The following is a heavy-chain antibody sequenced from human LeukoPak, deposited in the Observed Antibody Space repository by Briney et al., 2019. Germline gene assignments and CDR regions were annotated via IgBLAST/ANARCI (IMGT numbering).Heavy chain of an antibody. CDR3: VRGRGSYGWFDP. CDR1: GFTSSSYS. D-gene: IGHD3-10*01. CDR2: ISGDGTDR. Sequence: GGSLRLSCAASGFTSSSYSMHWVRQAPGKGLVWVSRISGDGTDRNYADSVKGRFTISRDDAKNTVDLQMNSLRGEDTAVYYCVRGRGSYGWFDPWGQGTLVTVSS. V-gene: IGHV3-74*01. J-gene: IGHJ5*02.